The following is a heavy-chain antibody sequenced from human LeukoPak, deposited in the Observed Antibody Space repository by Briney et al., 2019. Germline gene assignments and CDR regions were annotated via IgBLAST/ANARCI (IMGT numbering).Heavy chain of an antibody. J-gene: IGHJ4*02. CDR1: GGSISDYY. CDR2: IYYSGST. Sequence: SETLSLTCTVSGGSISDYYWSWIRQAPGKGLEWVGYIYYSGSTNYNPSLKSRVTISVDTSKNQFSLKLSSVTAADTAVYYCARAHSSGWLVDYWGQGTLVTVSS. V-gene: IGHV4-59*01. CDR3: ARAHSSGWLVDY. D-gene: IGHD6-19*01.